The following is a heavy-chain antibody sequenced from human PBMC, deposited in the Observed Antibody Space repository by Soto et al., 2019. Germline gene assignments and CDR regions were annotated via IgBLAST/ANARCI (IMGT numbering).Heavy chain of an antibody. V-gene: IGHV3-43*01. CDR1: GFTFDDYT. D-gene: IGHD6-13*01. CDR2: ISWDGGST. CDR3: AKPTNYSSSWYGDFQH. Sequence: GGSLRLSCAASGFTFDDYTMHWVRQAPGKGLEWVSLISWDGGSTYYADSVKGRFTISRDNSKNSLYLQMNSLRTEDTALYYCAKPTNYSSSWYGDFQHWGQGTLVTVSS. J-gene: IGHJ1*01.